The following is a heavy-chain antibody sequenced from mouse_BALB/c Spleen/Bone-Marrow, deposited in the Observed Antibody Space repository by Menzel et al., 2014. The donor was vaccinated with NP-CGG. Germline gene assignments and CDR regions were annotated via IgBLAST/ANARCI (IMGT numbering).Heavy chain of an antibody. CDR1: GFDFSRYW. D-gene: IGHD1-1*01. CDR3: SRLYYYGNFAY. J-gene: IGHJ3*01. V-gene: IGHV4-1*02. Sequence: EVKLMESGGGLVQPGGSLKLSCAASGFDFSRYWMSWVRQAPGKGLEWIGEINPDSSTINYTPSLKDKFIISRDNAKNTPYLQMSKVRSEDTALYYCSRLYYYGNFAYWGQGTLVTVSA. CDR2: INPDSSTI.